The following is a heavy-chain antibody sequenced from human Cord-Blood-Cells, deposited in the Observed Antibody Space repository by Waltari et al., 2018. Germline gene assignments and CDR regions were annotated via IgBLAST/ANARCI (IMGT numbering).Heavy chain of an antibody. CDR1: GGSISSGGYY. CDR2: IYYSGST. J-gene: IGHJ5*02. CDR3: AREYSGDWFDP. V-gene: IGHV4-31*03. Sequence: QVQLQESGPGLVKPSQTLSLTCTVSGGSISSGGYYWSWIRQHPGKGLEWIGYIYYSGSTYYHPYLKSRGTISVDTSKNQFALKLSSVTAADTAVYYCAREYSGDWFDPWGQGTLVTVSS. D-gene: IGHD3-10*01.